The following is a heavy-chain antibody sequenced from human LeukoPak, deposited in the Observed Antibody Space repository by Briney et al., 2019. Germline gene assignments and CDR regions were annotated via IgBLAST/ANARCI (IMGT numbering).Heavy chain of an antibody. CDR1: GGSISSGGYY. J-gene: IGHJ3*02. D-gene: IGHD4-23*01. CDR2: IYYSGTT. CDR3: ARVGPLRWSLDAFDI. V-gene: IGHV4-61*03. Sequence: SETLSLTCTVSGGSISSGGYYWSWIRQPPGKGLEWIGHIYYSGTTDYNPSLKSRLTISVDASKDYFSLNLNSLTAADTAVYFCARVGPLRWSLDAFDIWGQGTMVTVSS.